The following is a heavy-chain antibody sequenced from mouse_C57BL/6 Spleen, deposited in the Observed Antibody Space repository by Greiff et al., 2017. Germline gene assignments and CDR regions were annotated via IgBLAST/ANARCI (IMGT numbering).Heavy chain of an antibody. D-gene: IGHD2-5*01. V-gene: IGHV1-69*01. Sequence: VQLQQPGAELVMPGASVKLSCKASGYTFTSYWMHWVKQRPGQGLEWIGEIDPSDSYTNYNQKFKGKSTLTVDKSSSTAYMQLSSLTSEDSAVYYCARRRSNSYYAMDYWGQGTSVTVSS. J-gene: IGHJ4*01. CDR1: GYTFTSYW. CDR3: ARRRSNSYYAMDY. CDR2: IDPSDSYT.